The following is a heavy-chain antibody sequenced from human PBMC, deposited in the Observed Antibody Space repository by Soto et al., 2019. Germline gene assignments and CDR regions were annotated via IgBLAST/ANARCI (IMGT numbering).Heavy chain of an antibody. Sequence: SETLSLTCTVSGGSISSYYWSWIRQPPGKGLEWIGYIYYSGSTNYNPSLKSRVTISVDTSKNQFSLKLSSVTAADTAVYYCARDPRGTYYFDYWGQGTLVTVSS. CDR3: ARDPRGTYYFDY. D-gene: IGHD3-16*01. J-gene: IGHJ4*02. CDR2: IYYSGST. V-gene: IGHV4-59*01. CDR1: GGSISSYY.